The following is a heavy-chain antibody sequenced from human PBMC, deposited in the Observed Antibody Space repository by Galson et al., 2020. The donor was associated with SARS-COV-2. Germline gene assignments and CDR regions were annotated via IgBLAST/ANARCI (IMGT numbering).Heavy chain of an antibody. J-gene: IGHJ5*02. CDR1: GYTFTNYE. V-gene: IGHV1-8*01. D-gene: IGHD4-17*01. Sequence: ASVKVSCKASGYTFTNYEINWVRQAPGQGLEWMGWMNPNSGNTGYAQKFQGRVTMTRTTSISTAYMELNSLTSEDTAVDYCARSYDDVATWFDPWGQGTLVTVSS. CDR3: ARSYDDVATWFDP. CDR2: MNPNSGNT.